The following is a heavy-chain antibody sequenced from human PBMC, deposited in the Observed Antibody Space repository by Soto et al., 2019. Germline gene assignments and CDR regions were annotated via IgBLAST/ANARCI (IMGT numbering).Heavy chain of an antibody. Sequence: TLSLTCTVSGVSISSYYWSWIRQPPGKGLEWIGYIYYSGSTNYNPSLKSRVTISVDTSTNQFSLKLSSVTAAATDTAVYYCVNQAGVVGDSGYYYWGQGTLVTVSS. D-gene: IGHD3-22*01. J-gene: IGHJ4*02. CDR2: IYYSGST. CDR1: GVSISSYY. CDR3: VNQAGVVGDSGYYY. V-gene: IGHV4-59*08.